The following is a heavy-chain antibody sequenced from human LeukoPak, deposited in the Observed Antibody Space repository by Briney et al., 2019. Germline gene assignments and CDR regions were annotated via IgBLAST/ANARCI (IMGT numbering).Heavy chain of an antibody. Sequence: SETLSLTCTVSGGSISSYYWSWIRQPPGKGLEWIGYIYYSGSTNYNPSLKSRVTISIDTSKNQFSLKLSSVTAADTAVYYCARHPPYSSSLYYFDYWGQGTLVTVSS. CDR2: IYYSGST. D-gene: IGHD6-13*01. J-gene: IGHJ4*02. CDR3: ARHPPYSSSLYYFDY. V-gene: IGHV4-59*08. CDR1: GGSISSYY.